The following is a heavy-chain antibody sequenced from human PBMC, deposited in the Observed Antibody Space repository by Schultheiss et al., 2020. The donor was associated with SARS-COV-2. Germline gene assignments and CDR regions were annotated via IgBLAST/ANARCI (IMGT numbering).Heavy chain of an antibody. CDR3: ARVIADCGLTSCSYWYIDL. D-gene: IGHD2-2*01. CDR1: GFTVSSNY. Sequence: GESLKISCAASGFTVSSNYMTWVRQAPGKGLEWVSLIYSGGRTYHADSVKGRFTISRDKSKNTLYLQMNSLRAEDTAVYYCARVIADCGLTSCSYWYIDLWGRGTLVTVSS. J-gene: IGHJ2*01. V-gene: IGHV3-66*02. CDR2: IYSGGRT.